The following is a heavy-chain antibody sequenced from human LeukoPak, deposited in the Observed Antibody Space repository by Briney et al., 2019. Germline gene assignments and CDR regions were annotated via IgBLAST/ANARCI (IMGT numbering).Heavy chain of an antibody. D-gene: IGHD3-22*01. CDR1: GYSFTSYW. CDR2: IYPGDSDT. J-gene: IGHJ4*02. Sequence: PGESLKISCKGSGYSFTSYWIGWVRQMPGKGLEWMGIIYPGDSDTRYSPSFQGQVTISADKSISTAYLQWSSLKASDTAMYYCARLYFYESGAYYRHFDCWGQGTLVTVSS. V-gene: IGHV5-51*01. CDR3: ARLYFYESGAYYRHFDC.